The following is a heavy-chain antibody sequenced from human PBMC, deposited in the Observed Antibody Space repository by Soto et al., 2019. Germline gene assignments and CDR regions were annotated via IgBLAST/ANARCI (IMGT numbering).Heavy chain of an antibody. D-gene: IGHD2-21*02. J-gene: IGHJ6*02. Sequence: QAQLVQSGAEVKKPGASVKISCRASGYTFSRFTIHWVRQAPGQRLEWMGWINIGSGDTKYPQQFQGRVNIMREISANTVSMELSSLRSENTAVYFCTIEPPPLWQLSSDCIYYGMYVWGQGTTMTVSS. CDR1: GYTFSRFT. CDR3: TIEPPPLWQLSSDCIYYGMYV. CDR2: INIGSGDT. V-gene: IGHV1-3*04.